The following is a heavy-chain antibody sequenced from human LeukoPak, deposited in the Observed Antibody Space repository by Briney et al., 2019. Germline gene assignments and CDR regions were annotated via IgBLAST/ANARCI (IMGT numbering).Heavy chain of an antibody. Sequence: SETLSLTCTVSGGSISSYYWSWIRQPAGKGLEWIGRIYTSGSTNYNPSLKSRVTMSVDTSKNQFSLKLSSVTAADTAVYYCARXRVTMVRGAWYFDLWGRGTLVTVSS. D-gene: IGHD3-10*01. CDR1: GGSISSYY. V-gene: IGHV4-4*07. J-gene: IGHJ2*01. CDR2: IYTSGST. CDR3: ARXRVTMVRGAWYFDL.